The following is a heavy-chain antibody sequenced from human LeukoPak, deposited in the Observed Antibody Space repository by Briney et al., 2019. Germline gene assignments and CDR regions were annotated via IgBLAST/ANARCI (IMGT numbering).Heavy chain of an antibody. D-gene: IGHD2-21*01. V-gene: IGHV1-46*01. CDR3: ARSGMWFSTND. Sequence: ASVKVSCKASGYTVTNYYMHWVRQAPGQGLEWMAMINPSISSRTYAQMFQGRVNVTSDTSTSTVYMEVSSLRSEDTAIYYCARSGMWFSTNDWGQGTLVTVSS. J-gene: IGHJ4*02. CDR2: INPSISSR. CDR1: GYTVTNYY.